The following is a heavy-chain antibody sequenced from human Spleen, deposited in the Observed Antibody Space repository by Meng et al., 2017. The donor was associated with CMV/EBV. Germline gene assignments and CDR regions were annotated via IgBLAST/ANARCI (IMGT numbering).Heavy chain of an antibody. V-gene: IGHV3-11*01. CDR2: ISSSGSTI. J-gene: IGHJ4*02. CDR1: GFTFRDYY. D-gene: IGHD4-23*01. Sequence: GGSLRLSCAASGFTFRDYYMNWTRQAPGKGLEWVSYISSSGSTIYYADSVKGRFTISRDNAKNLLYLQMNSLRAEDTAVYYCARALATPDSWGQGTLVTVSS. CDR3: ARALATPDS.